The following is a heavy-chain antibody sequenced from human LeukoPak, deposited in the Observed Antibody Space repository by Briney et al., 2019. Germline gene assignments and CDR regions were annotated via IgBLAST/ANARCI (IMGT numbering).Heavy chain of an antibody. J-gene: IGHJ4*02. D-gene: IGHD6-6*01. CDR1: GGSFSGYY. CDR2: INHSGST. CDR3: ARARRGSTSSPFRSSIAARNYFDY. Sequence: SETLSLTCAVYGGSFSGYYWSWIRQLPGKGLEWIGEINHSGSTNYNPSLKSRVTISVDTSKNQFSLKLSSVTAADTAVYYCARARRGSTSSPFRSSIAARNYFDYWGQGTLVTVSS. V-gene: IGHV4-34*01.